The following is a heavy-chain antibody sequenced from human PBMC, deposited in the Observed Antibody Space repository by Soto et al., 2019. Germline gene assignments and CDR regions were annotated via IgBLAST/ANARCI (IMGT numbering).Heavy chain of an antibody. V-gene: IGHV4-4*08. D-gene: IGHD1-26*01. Sequence: PSVTLCLPWTLAPSSLTNRGCSRFQHPPGKGLEWIGYIKPSNEYASYNPSLRSRVTLFVDTSENRFSLMLNSVTATDTAVYYCARERHGYSGSYYLDYWGQGTLVTVS. J-gene: IGHJ4*02. CDR3: ARERHGYSGSYYLDY. CDR1: PSSLTNRG. CDR2: IKPSNEYA.